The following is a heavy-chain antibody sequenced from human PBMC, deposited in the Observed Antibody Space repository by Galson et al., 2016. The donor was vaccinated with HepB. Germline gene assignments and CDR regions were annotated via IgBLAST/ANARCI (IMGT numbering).Heavy chain of an antibody. CDR3: ARGHPDILLAVFDY. Sequence: SETLSLTCTVSGGSTSGSISTSYWNWIRQPAGKGLEWIGRIYISGTTTYNPSLRSRGTMSIDTSKNQFSLKLSSVTAADTAVYFCARGHPDILLAVFDYWGQGIPVTVSS. D-gene: IGHD2-8*02. CDR1: GGSTSGSISTSY. J-gene: IGHJ4*02. CDR2: IYISGTT. V-gene: IGHV4-4*07.